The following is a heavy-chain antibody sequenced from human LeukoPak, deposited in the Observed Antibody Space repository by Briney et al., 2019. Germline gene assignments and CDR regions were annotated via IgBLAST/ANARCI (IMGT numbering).Heavy chain of an antibody. J-gene: IGHJ5*02. CDR1: GFTFRSYR. CDR3: SIDAGDCGVDCPRWFDP. Sequence: GGSPRLSRAASGFTFRSYRMHCDRNALGKGLVLVSRTSADGTNTNYADSVKGRFTISRDNAKNTVDLQIISLIGEDTAVNVCSIDAGDCGVDCPRWFDPWGQGRLVPVSS. V-gene: IGHV3-74*01. CDR2: TSADGTNT. D-gene: IGHD2-21*02.